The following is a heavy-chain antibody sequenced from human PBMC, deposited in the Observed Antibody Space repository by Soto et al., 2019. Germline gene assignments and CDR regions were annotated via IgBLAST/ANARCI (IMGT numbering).Heavy chain of an antibody. J-gene: IGHJ4*02. Sequence: SETLSLTCSVSDDSINSDKYYWGWIRQPPGKGLEWIGSIYYRGNAYYNPSLQTRVTISLDKSKSQFSLKLNSVTAADSAVYFCARLEGLATISHYFDFWGPGDLVTVS. CDR1: DDSINSDKYY. CDR3: ARLEGLATISHYFDF. V-gene: IGHV4-39*01. CDR2: IYYRGNA. D-gene: IGHD3-9*01.